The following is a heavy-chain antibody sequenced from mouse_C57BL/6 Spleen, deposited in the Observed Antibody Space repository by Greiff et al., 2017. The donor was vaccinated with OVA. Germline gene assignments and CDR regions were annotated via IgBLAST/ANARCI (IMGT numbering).Heavy chain of an antibody. D-gene: IGHD3-3*01. Sequence: EVKLMESGGGLVKPGGSLKLSCAASGFTFSSYAMSWVRQTPEKRLEWVATISDGGSYTYYPDNVKGRFTISRDNAKNNLYLQMSHLKSEDTAMYYCARDERDLYYFDYWGQGTTLTVSS. V-gene: IGHV5-4*01. CDR3: ARDERDLYYFDY. J-gene: IGHJ2*01. CDR1: GFTFSSYA. CDR2: ISDGGSYT.